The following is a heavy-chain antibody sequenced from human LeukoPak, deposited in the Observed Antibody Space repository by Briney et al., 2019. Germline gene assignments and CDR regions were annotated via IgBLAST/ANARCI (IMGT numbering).Heavy chain of an antibody. J-gene: IGHJ5*02. CDR2: IIPIFGTA. Sequence: ASVKVPCKASGGTFSSYAISWVRQAPGQGLEWMGGIIPIFGTANYAQKFQGRVTITADESTSTAYMELSSLRSEDTAVYYCARVRVVAATPNNWFDPWGQGTLVTVSS. V-gene: IGHV1-69*13. D-gene: IGHD2-15*01. CDR3: ARVRVVAATPNNWFDP. CDR1: GGTFSSYA.